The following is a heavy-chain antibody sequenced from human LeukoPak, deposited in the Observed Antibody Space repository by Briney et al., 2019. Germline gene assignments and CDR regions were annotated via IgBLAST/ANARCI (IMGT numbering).Heavy chain of an antibody. J-gene: IGHJ4*02. CDR2: IYSGDST. CDR3: ARVRVYSGYDCFDY. D-gene: IGHD5-12*01. Sequence: GGSLRLSCAASGFTVSSNYMSWVRQAPGKGLEWVSVIYSGDSTYYTDSVKGRFTVSRGNSKNTLYLQMNSLRAEDTAVYYCARVRVYSGYDCFDYWGQGTLVTVSS. V-gene: IGHV3-66*01. CDR1: GFTVSSNY.